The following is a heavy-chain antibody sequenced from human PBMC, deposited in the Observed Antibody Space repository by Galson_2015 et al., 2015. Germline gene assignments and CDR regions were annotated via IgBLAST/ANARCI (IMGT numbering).Heavy chain of an antibody. CDR2: ISGSGGST. D-gene: IGHD3-10*01. J-gene: IGHJ4*02. CDR3: AKDRAEMGFGAPFFDY. CDR1: GFTFSSYA. V-gene: IGHV3-23*01. Sequence: SLRLSCAASGFTFSSYAMSWVRQAPGKGLEWVSAISGSGGSTYYADSVEGRFTISRDNSKNTLYLQMNSLRAEDTAVYYCAKDRAEMGFGAPFFDYWGQGTLVTVSS.